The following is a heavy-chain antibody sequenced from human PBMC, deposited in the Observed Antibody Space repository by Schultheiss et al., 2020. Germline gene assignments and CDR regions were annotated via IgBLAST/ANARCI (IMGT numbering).Heavy chain of an antibody. Sequence: GESLKISCTASGFTFGDYAMSWVRQAPGKGLEWVGFIRSKAYGGTTEYAASVKGRFTISRDDSKSIAYLQMNSLKTEDTAVYYCAKDPLSSGYWDPNWGQGTLVTVSS. CDR1: GFTFGDYA. J-gene: IGHJ4*02. CDR2: IRSKAYGGTT. D-gene: IGHD3-22*01. V-gene: IGHV3-49*04. CDR3: AKDPLSSGYWDPN.